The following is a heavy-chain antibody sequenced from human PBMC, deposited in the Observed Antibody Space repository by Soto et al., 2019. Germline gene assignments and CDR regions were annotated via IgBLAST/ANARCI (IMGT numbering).Heavy chain of an antibody. CDR2: ISSSSSTI. D-gene: IGHD3-9*01. CDR3: ARPPYDILTASFDY. V-gene: IGHV3-48*02. J-gene: IGHJ4*02. Sequence: GGSLRLSCAASGFTFSSYSMNWVRQAPGKGLEWVSYISSSSSTIYYADSVKGRFTISRDNAKNSLYLQMNSLRDEDTAVYYCARPPYDILTASFDYWGQGTLVTVSS. CDR1: GFTFSSYS.